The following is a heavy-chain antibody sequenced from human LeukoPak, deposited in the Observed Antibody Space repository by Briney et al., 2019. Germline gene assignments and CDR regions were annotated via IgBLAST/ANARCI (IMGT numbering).Heavy chain of an antibody. D-gene: IGHD3-22*01. CDR1: GFTFSTSW. CDR3: VRDMGYYDKV. CDR2: INSDGNSR. Sequence: GGSLRLSCAASGFTFSTSWMHWVRQAPGKGLVWVSRINSDGNSRNYADSVKGRFTISRDNAKNTLYLQMDSLRAEDTAVYYCVRDMGYYDKVWGQGTLVTVSS. V-gene: IGHV3-74*01. J-gene: IGHJ4*02.